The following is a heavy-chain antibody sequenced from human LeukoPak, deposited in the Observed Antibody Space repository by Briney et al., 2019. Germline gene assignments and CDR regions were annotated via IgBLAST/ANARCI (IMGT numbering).Heavy chain of an antibody. V-gene: IGHV3-23*01. CDR2: VSHSGGNT. CDR1: GLLFINYA. D-gene: IGHD2-15*01. J-gene: IGHJ4*02. CDR3: AKDSGGSAWPKYFDY. Sequence: GGSLNLSCAASGLLFINYAMSWVRKAPGKAPEWASTVSHSGGNTYHADSVKGRFTISRDNSKNTLYLQMDSLRAEDTAVYYCAKDSGGSAWPKYFDYWGQGSLVTVSS.